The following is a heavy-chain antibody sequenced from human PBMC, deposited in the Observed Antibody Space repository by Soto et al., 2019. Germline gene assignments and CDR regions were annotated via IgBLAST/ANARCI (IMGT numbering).Heavy chain of an antibody. Sequence: SVKVSCKASGATFSGSAFSWVRQAPGQGLEWMGGITPTLGTTNYAQHLQGRVTITADESTATSFMELNSLRVEDTAVYYCAKGAAYCSGGSCSDYWGQGTLVTVSS. D-gene: IGHD2-15*01. CDR3: AKGAAYCSGGSCSDY. CDR1: GATFSGSA. CDR2: ITPTLGTT. J-gene: IGHJ4*02. V-gene: IGHV1-69*13.